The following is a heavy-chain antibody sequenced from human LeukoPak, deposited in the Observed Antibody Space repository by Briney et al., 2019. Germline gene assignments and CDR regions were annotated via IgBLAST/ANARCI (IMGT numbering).Heavy chain of an antibody. V-gene: IGHV1-8*01. CDR2: MNPNSGNT. Sequence: ASVKVSCKASGYTFTSYDINWVRQATGQGLEWMGWMNPNSGNTGYAQKFQGRVTMTRNTSISTAYMELSSLRSEDTAVYYCAGEAWFGEHVGMDVWGQGTTVTVSS. J-gene: IGHJ6*02. CDR1: GYTFTSYD. CDR3: AGEAWFGEHVGMDV. D-gene: IGHD3-10*01.